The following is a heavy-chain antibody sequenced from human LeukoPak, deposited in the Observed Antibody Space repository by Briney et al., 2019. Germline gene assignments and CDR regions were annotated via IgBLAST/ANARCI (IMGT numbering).Heavy chain of an antibody. Sequence: GGSLRLSCAASGFTFSSYAMSWVRQAPGKGLEWVSAISGSGGSTYYADSVKGRFTISRDNSKSTLYLLMNSLRAEDTAVYYCAKVLGQVAAAGPPYFDYWGQGTLVTVSS. V-gene: IGHV3-23*01. CDR1: GFTFSSYA. CDR2: ISGSGGST. D-gene: IGHD6-13*01. J-gene: IGHJ4*02. CDR3: AKVLGQVAAAGPPYFDY.